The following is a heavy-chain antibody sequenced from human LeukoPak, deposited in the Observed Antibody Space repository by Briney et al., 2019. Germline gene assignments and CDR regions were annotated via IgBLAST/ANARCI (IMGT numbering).Heavy chain of an antibody. CDR2: LSSSGGST. CDR1: GFTFSNYG. Sequence: GGSLRLSCAASGFTFSNYGMNWVRQAPGKGLEWVSALSSSGGSTYYADSVKGRFTISRDNSKNTLYLQMNSLRAEDTAVYYCAKGIRVGATVGWFDPWGQGTLVTVSS. J-gene: IGHJ5*02. D-gene: IGHD1-26*01. V-gene: IGHV3-23*01. CDR3: AKGIRVGATVGWFDP.